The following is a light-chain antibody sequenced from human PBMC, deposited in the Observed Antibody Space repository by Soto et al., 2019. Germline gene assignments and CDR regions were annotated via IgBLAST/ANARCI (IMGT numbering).Light chain of an antibody. CDR2: KAS. CDR3: QQYNSYPYA. V-gene: IGKV1-5*03. Sequence: DIQMTQSPSTLSASVGDRVTITCRASQSISSWLAWYQQKPGKAPKLLIHKASSLESGVPSRFSGSGSWTEFTLTISSLQPDDFATYYCQQYNSYPYAFGQGTKLEIK. CDR1: QSISSW. J-gene: IGKJ2*01.